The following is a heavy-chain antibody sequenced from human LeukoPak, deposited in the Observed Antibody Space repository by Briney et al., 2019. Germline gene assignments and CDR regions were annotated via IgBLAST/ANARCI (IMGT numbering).Heavy chain of an antibody. CDR3: AREMTHDYYDSSGYPGWFDP. V-gene: IGHV1-2*02. Sequence: GASVKVSCKASGYTFTGYYMHWVRQAPGQGLEWMGWINPNSGGTNYAQKFQGRVTMTSDTSISTDYMELSRPRSDDTAVYYCAREMTHDYYDSSGYPGWFDPWGQGTLVTVSS. CDR2: INPNSGGT. J-gene: IGHJ5*02. CDR1: GYTFTGYY. D-gene: IGHD3-22*01.